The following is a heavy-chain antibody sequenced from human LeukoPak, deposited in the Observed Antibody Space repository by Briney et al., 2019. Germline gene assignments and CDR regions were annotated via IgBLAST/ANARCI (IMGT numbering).Heavy chain of an antibody. J-gene: IGHJ4*02. CDR2: IYNSGST. V-gene: IGHV4-4*07. CDR3: ARSAFLVTAPGLYYFDY. CDR1: GAALSSYY. Sequence: SETLSLTCTVSGAALSSYYWSWIRQPAGKGLEWIGHIYNSGSTNYNPSLKGRVTMSVATSKNQFSLHLSSVTAADTAVYYCARSAFLVTAPGLYYFDYWGQGTLVAVSS. D-gene: IGHD6-13*01.